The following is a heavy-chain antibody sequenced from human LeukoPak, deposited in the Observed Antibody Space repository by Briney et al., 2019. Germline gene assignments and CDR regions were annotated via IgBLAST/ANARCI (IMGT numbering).Heavy chain of an antibody. D-gene: IGHD5-18*01. CDR1: GGSISSYY. V-gene: IGHV4-59*01. CDR2: IYYSGST. CDR3: AREGGYSYGYHY. Sequence: SETLSLTCSVSGGSISSYYWSWIRQPPGKGLEWIGYIYYSGSTNYNPSLKSRVTISVDTSKNQFSLKLSSVTAADTAVYYCAREGGYSYGYHYWGQGTLVTVSS. J-gene: IGHJ4*02.